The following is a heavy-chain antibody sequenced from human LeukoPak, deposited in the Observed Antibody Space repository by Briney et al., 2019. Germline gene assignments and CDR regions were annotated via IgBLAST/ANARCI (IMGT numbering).Heavy chain of an antibody. Sequence: GGSLRLSCAASGFTFSSYAMHWVRQAPGKGLEWVALISFDGSDKYYADSVKGRCTISRDNSKNTLYLQMNSLRAEDTAVYYCAKEHRAYYYDSSGYYFDYWGQGTLVTVSS. V-gene: IGHV3-30*04. J-gene: IGHJ4*02. CDR3: AKEHRAYYYDSSGYYFDY. CDR1: GFTFSSYA. CDR2: ISFDGSDK. D-gene: IGHD3-22*01.